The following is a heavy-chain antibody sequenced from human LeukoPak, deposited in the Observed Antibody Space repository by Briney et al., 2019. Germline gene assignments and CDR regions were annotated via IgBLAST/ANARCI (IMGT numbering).Heavy chain of an antibody. CDR3: ARDGEHVLAHDY. D-gene: IGHD3-10*01. Sequence: GGSLRLSCAASGFTFSSYWMSWVRQAPGKGLEWVSIIHRDGSTYYADSVKGRFTTSRDNSKNTLYIQMNSLRAEDTGVYYCARDGEHVLAHDYWGQGTLVTVSS. J-gene: IGHJ4*02. CDR2: IHRDGST. V-gene: IGHV3-66*01. CDR1: GFTFSSYW.